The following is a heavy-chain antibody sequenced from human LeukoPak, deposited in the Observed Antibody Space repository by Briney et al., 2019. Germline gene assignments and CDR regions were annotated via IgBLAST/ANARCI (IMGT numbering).Heavy chain of an antibody. CDR1: GFTFNTYT. V-gene: IGHV3-48*01. Sequence: GGSLRLSCAASGFTFNTYTMNWVRQAPGKGLEWVSYISGSSGIIDYADSVRGRFTISRDNAKNSLYLQMNSLRAEDTAVYYCAKSLAPTYTISWYGFDYWGRGTLVTVSS. CDR2: ISGSSGII. CDR3: AKSLAPTYTISWYGFDY. D-gene: IGHD6-13*01. J-gene: IGHJ4*02.